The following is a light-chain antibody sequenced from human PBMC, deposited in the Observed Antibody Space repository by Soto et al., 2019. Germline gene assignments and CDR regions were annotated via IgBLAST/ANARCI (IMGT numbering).Light chain of an antibody. CDR3: QQFDNLPFT. CDR2: EAS. Sequence: DIQMTQSPSSLSASVGDRVAISCQASQDISRFLNWFQQKPGKAPKLLIYEASNLETGVPSRFSGSGSGTDFTLTITSLQPEDVATYYCQQFDNLPFTFGPGTRLEIK. V-gene: IGKV1-33*01. CDR1: QDISRF. J-gene: IGKJ2*01.